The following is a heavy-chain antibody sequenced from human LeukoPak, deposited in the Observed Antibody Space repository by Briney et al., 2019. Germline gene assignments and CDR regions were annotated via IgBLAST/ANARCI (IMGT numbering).Heavy chain of an antibody. V-gene: IGHV1-69*13. J-gene: IGHJ5*02. CDR1: GGTFSSYA. Sequence: ASVTVSCKASGGTFSSYAISWVRQAPGQGLEWMGGIIPIFGTANYAQKFQGRVTITAGESTSTAYMELSSLRSEDTAVYYCARTYSSGWYRISSRSGFDPWGQGTLVTVSS. D-gene: IGHD6-19*01. CDR3: ARTYSSGWYRISSRSGFDP. CDR2: IIPIFGTA.